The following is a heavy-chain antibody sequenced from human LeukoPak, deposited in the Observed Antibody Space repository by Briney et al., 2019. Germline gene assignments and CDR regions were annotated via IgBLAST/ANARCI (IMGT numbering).Heavy chain of an antibody. Sequence: GGSLRLSCAASGFTFSSYAMSWVRQAPGKGLEWVAVISYDGSNKYYADSVKGRFTISRDNSKNTLYLQMNSLRAEDTAVYYCAKVSVGRVGAPEYYFDYWGQGTLVTVSS. CDR1: GFTFSSYA. J-gene: IGHJ4*02. V-gene: IGHV3-30*18. CDR2: ISYDGSNK. D-gene: IGHD1-26*01. CDR3: AKVSVGRVGAPEYYFDY.